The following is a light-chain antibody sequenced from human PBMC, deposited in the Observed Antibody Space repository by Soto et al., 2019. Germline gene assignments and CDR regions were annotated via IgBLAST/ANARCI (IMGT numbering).Light chain of an antibody. Sequence: DIQMTQSPSTLSASVGDRVNITCRASQSISSWLAWYQQKPGKAPKLLIYRASDLQTGVPSRFSGSGSGKEFTLTISSLQTDDIATYYCQQYSSYFFTFGPGTKVDVK. CDR3: QQYSSYFFT. V-gene: IGKV1-5*03. J-gene: IGKJ3*01. CDR2: RAS. CDR1: QSISSW.